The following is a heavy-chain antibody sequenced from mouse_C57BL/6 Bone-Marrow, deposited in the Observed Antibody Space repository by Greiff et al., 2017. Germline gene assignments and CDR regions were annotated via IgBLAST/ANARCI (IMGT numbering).Heavy chain of an antibody. D-gene: IGHD3-2*02. Sequence: VQLQQPGAELVMPGASVKLSCKASGYTFTSYWMHWVKQRPGQGLEWIGELDPSDSYPNYNQKFKGKSTLTVDKSSSTAYMQLSSLTSEDSAVYYCAKTAQAWEFAYWGQGTLVTVAA. CDR1: GYTFTSYW. V-gene: IGHV1-69*01. J-gene: IGHJ3*01. CDR3: AKTAQAWEFAY. CDR2: LDPSDSYP.